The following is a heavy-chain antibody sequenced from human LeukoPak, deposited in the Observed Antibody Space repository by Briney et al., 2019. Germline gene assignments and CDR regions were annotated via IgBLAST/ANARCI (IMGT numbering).Heavy chain of an antibody. CDR3: AKDLNWGSFDY. CDR1: GFTFSNYA. CDR2: ISGAGGMT. J-gene: IGHJ4*02. Sequence: GVSLRLSCAASGFTFSNYAMTWVRQAPGKGLEWVSGISGAGGMTYYADYVKGRFTISRDNSRNTLFLQMNSLRAEDTAVYYCAKDLNWGSFDYWGQGTLVTVSS. D-gene: IGHD7-27*01. V-gene: IGHV3-23*01.